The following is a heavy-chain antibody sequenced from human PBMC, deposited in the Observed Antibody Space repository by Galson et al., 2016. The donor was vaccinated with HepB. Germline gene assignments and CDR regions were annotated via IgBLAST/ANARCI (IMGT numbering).Heavy chain of an antibody. J-gene: IGHJ4*02. CDR1: GFTFSTYN. CDR2: ISGSSGYI. V-gene: IGHV3-21*06. D-gene: IGHD6-19*01. Sequence: SLRLSCAASGFTFSTYNMNWVRQAPGKGLEWVSSISGSSGYIYYADSLRGRFTVSRDNAKNSLYLQMNSLRAEDTAMYFCARDPTGASSGWYYFDNWGQGALVTVSS. CDR3: ARDPTGASSGWYYFDN.